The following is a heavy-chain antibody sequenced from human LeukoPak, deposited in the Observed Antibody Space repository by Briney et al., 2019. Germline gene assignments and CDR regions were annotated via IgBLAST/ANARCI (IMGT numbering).Heavy chain of an antibody. CDR2: INPNSGGT. J-gene: IGHJ4*02. CDR1: GYTFTGYY. Sequence: ASVKVSCKASGYTFTGYYMHWVRQAPGQGLEWMGRINPNSGGTNYAQKFQGRVTMTRDTSISTAYMELSRLRSDDTAVYYCAREGIAAAGQYIIDHWGQGTLVTVSS. CDR3: AREGIAAAGQYIIDH. D-gene: IGHD6-13*01. V-gene: IGHV1-2*06.